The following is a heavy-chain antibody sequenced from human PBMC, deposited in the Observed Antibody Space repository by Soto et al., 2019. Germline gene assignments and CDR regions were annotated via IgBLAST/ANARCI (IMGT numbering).Heavy chain of an antibody. CDR3: AREEGSYIMVTFPISYMDV. Sequence: QVQLVHSGPEVKKSGSSVKVSCKLSGGTFTSETISWVRQAPGQGLEWMGRIIPILGTGNYAQKFQGRITITDDKSTNAGYVELSSLTAEDTAVYSCAREEGSYIMVTFPISYMDVWGNGTTVTVSS. D-gene: IGHD2-21*01. CDR1: GGTFTSET. V-gene: IGHV1-69*08. J-gene: IGHJ6*03. CDR2: IIPILGTG.